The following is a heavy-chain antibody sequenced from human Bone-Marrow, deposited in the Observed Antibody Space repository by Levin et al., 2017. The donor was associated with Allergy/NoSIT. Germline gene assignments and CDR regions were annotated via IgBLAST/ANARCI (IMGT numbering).Heavy chain of an antibody. Sequence: GESLKISCKASGYTFTSYDISWVRQAPGQGLEWMGWMNPNNGNTDSAQKFQGRVTMTRITSISTAYMELSSLRSEDTAVYYCARGVYYYDSGDYYRREFDYWGQGTLVTVSS. V-gene: IGHV1-8*01. D-gene: IGHD3-22*01. CDR2: MNPNNGNT. CDR3: ARGVYYYDSGDYYRREFDY. CDR1: GYTFTSYD. J-gene: IGHJ4*02.